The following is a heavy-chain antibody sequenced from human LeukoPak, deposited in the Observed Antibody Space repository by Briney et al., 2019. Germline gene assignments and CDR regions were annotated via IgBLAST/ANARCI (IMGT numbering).Heavy chain of an antibody. CDR3: ARTGIGNSFTAFDS. J-gene: IGHJ4*02. CDR1: GFTFSSYS. V-gene: IGHV3-48*01. CDR2: ISSSSSTI. Sequence: GGSLRLSCAASGFTFSSYSMNWVRQAPGKGLEWVSYISSSSSTIYYADSVKGRFTISRDNAKNSLYLQMNSLGVEDTAIYYCARTGIGNSFTAFDSWGQGTLVTVSS. D-gene: IGHD4-23*01.